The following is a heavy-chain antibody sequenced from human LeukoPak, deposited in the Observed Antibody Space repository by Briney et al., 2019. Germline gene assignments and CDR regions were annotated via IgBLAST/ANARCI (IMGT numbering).Heavy chain of an antibody. D-gene: IGHD3-3*01. J-gene: IGHJ5*02. Sequence: PSETLSLTCAVYGGSFSGYYWSWIRQPPGKGLEWIGEINHSGSTNYNPSLKSRVTISVDTSKNQFSLKLSSVTAADTAVYYCARVYEWLLSDWFDPWGREPWSPSPQ. CDR3: ARVYEWLLSDWFDP. CDR2: INHSGST. V-gene: IGHV4-34*01. CDR1: GGSFSGYY.